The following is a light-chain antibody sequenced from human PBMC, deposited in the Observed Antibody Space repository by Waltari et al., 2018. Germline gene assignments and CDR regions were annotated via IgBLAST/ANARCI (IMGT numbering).Light chain of an antibody. CDR2: YVN. CDR3: SAYTYSSPFAWA. Sequence: QSALTQPASVSGSPGQSITLSCTGTRSDIGTSSFFHWYQQHPGKAPKLIIFYVNKRPSGISDRFSGSKSGNTASLTISRLQTGDEADYFCSAYTYSSPFAWAFGGGTKVTVL. CDR1: RSDIGTSSF. V-gene: IGLV2-14*03. J-gene: IGLJ3*02.